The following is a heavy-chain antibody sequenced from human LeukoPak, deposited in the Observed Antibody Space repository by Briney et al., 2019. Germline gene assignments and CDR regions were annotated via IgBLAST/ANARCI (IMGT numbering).Heavy chain of an antibody. D-gene: IGHD3-10*01. Sequence: GGSLRLSCTASGFNFSTYWMTWVRQVPGKGLEGVANIKEDGSEIYYVDAVKGRFSISRDNAKTSLYLQMHSLSVADTGLYYCVTDQTGRHPYFFNYWGQGTLVTVSS. CDR3: VTDQTGRHPYFFNY. J-gene: IGHJ4*02. CDR1: GFNFSTYW. CDR2: IKEDGSEI. V-gene: IGHV3-7*01.